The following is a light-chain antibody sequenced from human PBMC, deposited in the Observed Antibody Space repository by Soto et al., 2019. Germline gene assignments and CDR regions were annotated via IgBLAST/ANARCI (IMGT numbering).Light chain of an antibody. Sequence: AIQMTESPSSLSASVGDRVTITCRASQGIRNDLGWYQQKPGKAPKLLIYAAFSLQSGVPSRFSGSGSGTDFRLTISSLQPEDFATYYCLQDYNYPLTFGGGTKVDIK. J-gene: IGKJ4*01. CDR3: LQDYNYPLT. CDR2: AAF. CDR1: QGIRND. V-gene: IGKV1-6*01.